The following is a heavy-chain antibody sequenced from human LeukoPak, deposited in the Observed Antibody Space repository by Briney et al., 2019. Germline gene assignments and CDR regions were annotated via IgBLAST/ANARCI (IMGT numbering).Heavy chain of an antibody. CDR3: ARGPDHGGSYYPD. V-gene: IGHV3-74*01. CDR1: GLSFSNSW. Sequence: GGSLRLSSSASGLSFSNSWMYWVRPGPGKGPVWVSRIKTDGTTIEYADSVKGRFTISRDNAKNTLFLQMSSQRVEDTAVYYCARGPDHGGSYYPDWGQGTRVTVSS. J-gene: IGHJ4*02. CDR2: IKTDGTTI. D-gene: IGHD3-10*01.